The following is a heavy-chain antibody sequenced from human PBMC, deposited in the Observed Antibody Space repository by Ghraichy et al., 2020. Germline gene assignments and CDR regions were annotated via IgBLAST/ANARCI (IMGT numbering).Heavy chain of an antibody. CDR2: IHHSGST. V-gene: IGHV4-61*01. Sequence: ESLNISCTVSGDSVSSCSSYWSWILPPPGKGLEWIGEIHHSGSTNYNPSLKSRVTISVDKSKNQFSLKLSSVTAADTAVYYCARGGYYYYMDVWGKGTTVTVSS. J-gene: IGHJ6*03. CDR3: ARGGYYYYMDV. CDR1: GDSVSSCSSY.